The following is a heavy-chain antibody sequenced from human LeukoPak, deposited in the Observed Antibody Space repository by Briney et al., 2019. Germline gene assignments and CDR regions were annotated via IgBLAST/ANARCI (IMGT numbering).Heavy chain of an antibody. Sequence: PSESLSLTCTVSGGSISSYYWSWIRQPPGKGLEWIGYIYYSGSTNYNPSLKSRVTISVDTSKSQFSLKLSSVTAADTAVYYCAREREDPYCSSTSCSLGYYYYYMDVWGKGTTVTVSS. J-gene: IGHJ6*03. D-gene: IGHD2-2*01. CDR3: AREREDPYCSSTSCSLGYYYYYMDV. CDR2: IYYSGST. V-gene: IGHV4-59*01. CDR1: GGSISSYY.